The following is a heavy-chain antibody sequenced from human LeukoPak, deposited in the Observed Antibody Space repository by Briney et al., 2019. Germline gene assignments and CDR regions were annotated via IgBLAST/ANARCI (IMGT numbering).Heavy chain of an antibody. D-gene: IGHD3-22*01. CDR1: GFTFSSYE. V-gene: IGHV3-48*03. CDR2: ISSSSSTI. CDR3: ARELISSGYSLFDY. J-gene: IGHJ4*02. Sequence: PGGTLRLSCTASGFTFSSYEMNWVRQAPGKGLEWVTYISSSSSTIYYADSVKGRFTISRDNVKNSLYLQMNSLRAEDTAVYYCARELISSGYSLFDYWGQGTLVTVSS.